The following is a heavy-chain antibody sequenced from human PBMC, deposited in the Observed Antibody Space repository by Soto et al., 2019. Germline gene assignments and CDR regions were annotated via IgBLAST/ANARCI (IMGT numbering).Heavy chain of an antibody. CDR2: ISYDGSNK. D-gene: IGHD6-6*01. CDR1: GFTFSSYA. CDR3: ARLWGAARLTYHYYGMDV. J-gene: IGHJ6*02. V-gene: IGHV3-30-3*01. Sequence: QGQLVESGGRVVQPGRSLRLSCAASGFTFSSYAMHWVRQAPGKGLEWVAVISYDGSNKYYADSVKGRFTISRDNSKNTLYLQMNSLRAEDTAVYYCARLWGAARLTYHYYGMDVWGQGTTVTVSS.